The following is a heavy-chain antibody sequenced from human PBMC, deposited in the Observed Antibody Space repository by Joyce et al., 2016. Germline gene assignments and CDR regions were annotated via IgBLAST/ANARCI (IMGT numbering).Heavy chain of an antibody. Sequence: QVHLQESGPGLVKPSETLSLTCTVSGGSVSSGTYYWSWIRQPPGNGLEWIGYIYDSGSTNYNPSRKRRVTISVDRSKNQFSLNLNSVTAADAAIYFCARRQLVVGEGWNYGMDVWGQGTTVTVSS. D-gene: IGHD2-15*01. CDR3: ARRQLVVGEGWNYGMDV. CDR2: IYDSGST. J-gene: IGHJ6*02. CDR1: GGSVSSGTYY. V-gene: IGHV4-61*01.